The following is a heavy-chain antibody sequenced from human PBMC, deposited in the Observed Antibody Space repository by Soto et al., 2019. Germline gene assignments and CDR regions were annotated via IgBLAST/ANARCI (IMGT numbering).Heavy chain of an antibody. Sequence: QLQLQESGSGLVKPSQTLSLTCAVSGGSISSGGYSWSWIRQPPGKGLEWIGYIYHSGSTYYNPYLKSRDTIPIARSKNQFSRKLSSVTAGDTAVYYCAAGGGLPRYYWGQGTLVTVSS. J-gene: IGHJ4*02. CDR2: IYHSGST. CDR1: GGSISSGGYS. D-gene: IGHD5-12*01. CDR3: AAGGGLPRYY. V-gene: IGHV4-30-2*01.